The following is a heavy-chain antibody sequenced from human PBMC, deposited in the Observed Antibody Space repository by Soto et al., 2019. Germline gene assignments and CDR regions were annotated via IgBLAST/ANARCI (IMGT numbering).Heavy chain of an antibody. V-gene: IGHV4-59*01. CDR3: ARGWDYYDSSGYFNWFDP. CDR2: IYYSGST. J-gene: IGHJ5*02. D-gene: IGHD3-22*01. CDR1: GGSISSYY. Sequence: SETLSLTCTVSGGSISSYYWNWIRQPPGKGLEWIGYIYYSGSTNYNPSLKSRVTISIDTSKNQFSLKLSSVTAADTAVYYCARGWDYYDSSGYFNWFDPWGQGTLVTVS.